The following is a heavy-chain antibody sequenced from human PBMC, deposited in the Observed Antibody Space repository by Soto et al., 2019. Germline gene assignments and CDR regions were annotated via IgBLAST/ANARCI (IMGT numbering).Heavy chain of an antibody. J-gene: IGHJ4*02. CDR2: INHSGST. CDR1: GGSFSGYY. V-gene: IGHV4-34*01. D-gene: IGHD4-17*01. CDR3: ASRATTVSPFDY. Sequence: QVQLQQWGAGLLKPSETLSLTCAVYGGSFSGYYWSWIRQPPGKGLEWIGEINHSGSTNYNPSLKRHVTLSVDTSKNQFSLKLSSVTAADTAVYYCASRATTVSPFDYWGQGTLVTVSS.